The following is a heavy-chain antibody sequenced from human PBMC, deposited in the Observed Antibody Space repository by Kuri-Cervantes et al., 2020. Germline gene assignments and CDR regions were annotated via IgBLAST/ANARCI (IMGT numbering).Heavy chain of an antibody. D-gene: IGHD3-22*01. CDR3: ARGGPGRGYYDSRDGGDAFDI. V-gene: IGHV4-30-4*08. CDR2: IYYSGST. Sequence: SETLSLTCTVSGGSISSGDYYWSWIRQPPGKGLEWIGYIYYSGSTYYNPFLKSRVTISVDTSKNQFSLKLSSVTAADTAVYYCARGGPGRGYYDSRDGGDAFDIWGQETMVTVSS. CDR1: GGSISSGDYY. J-gene: IGHJ3*02.